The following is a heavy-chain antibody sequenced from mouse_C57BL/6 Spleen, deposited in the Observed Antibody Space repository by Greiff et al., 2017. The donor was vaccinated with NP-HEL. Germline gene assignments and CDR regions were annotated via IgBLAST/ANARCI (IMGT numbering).Heavy chain of an antibody. CDR2: IDPSDSYT. J-gene: IGHJ1*03. Sequence: VQLQQPGAELVMPGASVKLSCKASGYTFTSYWMHWVKQRPGQGLEWIGEIDPSDSYTNYNQKFKAKSTLTVDKSSSTAYMQLSSLTSEDSAVYYCASHYYDYDWYFDVWGTGTTVTVSS. CDR1: GYTFTSYW. D-gene: IGHD2-4*01. V-gene: IGHV1-69*01. CDR3: ASHYYDYDWYFDV.